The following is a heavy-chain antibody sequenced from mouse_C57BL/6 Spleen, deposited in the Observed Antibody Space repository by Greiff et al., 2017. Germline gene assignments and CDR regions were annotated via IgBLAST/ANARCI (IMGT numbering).Heavy chain of an antibody. J-gene: IGHJ3*01. CDR1: GYTFTSYW. D-gene: IGHD6-5*01. Sequence: VKLQQPGAELVKPGASVKLSCKASGYTFTSYWMHWVKQRPGQGLEWIGMIHPNSGSTNYNEKFKSKATLTVDKSSSTAYMQLSSLTSEDSAVYYCAREEAYSWGFAYWGQGTLVTVSA. CDR3: AREEAYSWGFAY. CDR2: IHPNSGST. V-gene: IGHV1-64*01.